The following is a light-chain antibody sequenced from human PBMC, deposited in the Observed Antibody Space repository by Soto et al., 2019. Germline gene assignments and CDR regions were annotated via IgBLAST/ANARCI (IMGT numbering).Light chain of an antibody. CDR1: NSNIGSNS. V-gene: IGLV1-47*02. Sequence: QSVLTQPPSASGTPGQRVTISCSGGNSNIGSNSVFWYQQFPGAAPKLLIYLSNERPSGVPDRFSASKSGTSASLAISGLRPEDEADYDCAAWDDSLSGPVFGGGTKVTVL. J-gene: IGLJ3*02. CDR2: LSN. CDR3: AAWDDSLSGPV.